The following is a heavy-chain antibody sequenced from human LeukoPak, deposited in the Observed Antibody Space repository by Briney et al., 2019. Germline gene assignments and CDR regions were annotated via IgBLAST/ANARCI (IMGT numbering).Heavy chain of an antibody. Sequence: PAASVKVSCKASGGTFSSYAISWVRQAPAQGLEWMGGIIPIFGTANYAQKFQGRVTITTDESTSTAYMELSSLRSEDTAVYYCARDIGYCSGGSCYSPHSYYYYYYMDVWGKGTTVTVSS. CDR2: IIPIFGTA. D-gene: IGHD2-15*01. CDR1: GGTFSSYA. CDR3: ARDIGYCSGGSCYSPHSYYYYYYMDV. V-gene: IGHV1-69*05. J-gene: IGHJ6*03.